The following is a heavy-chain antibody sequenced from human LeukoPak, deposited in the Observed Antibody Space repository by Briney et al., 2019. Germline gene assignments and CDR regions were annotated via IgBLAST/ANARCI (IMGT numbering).Heavy chain of an antibody. CDR3: ARSMVGLEGGNYFDY. V-gene: IGHV6-1*01. D-gene: IGHD1-26*01. J-gene: IGHJ4*02. Sequence: SQTLSLTCALSGDSVSSNSAAWNWIRQSPSRGLERLGRTHYRSKWYNDYAVSVKSRITINPDTSKNQFSLQLNSVTPEDTAVYYCARSMVGLEGGNYFDYWGQGTLVTVSS. CDR1: GDSVSSNSAA. CDR2: THYRSKWYN.